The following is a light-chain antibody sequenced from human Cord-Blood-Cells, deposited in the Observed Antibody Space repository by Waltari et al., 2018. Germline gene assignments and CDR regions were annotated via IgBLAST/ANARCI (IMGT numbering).Light chain of an antibody. CDR1: QSISSW. CDR3: QQYDSYPYT. V-gene: IGKV1-5*03. CDR2: KAS. Sequence: DIQMTQSPSTLSASVGDRVTITCRASQSISSWLAWYQQKPGKAPKLLIYKASSLESGVPSRFSGSGSGTEFTLTISSLQPDDFATYYCQQYDSYPYTFGQGTKLEIK. J-gene: IGKJ2*01.